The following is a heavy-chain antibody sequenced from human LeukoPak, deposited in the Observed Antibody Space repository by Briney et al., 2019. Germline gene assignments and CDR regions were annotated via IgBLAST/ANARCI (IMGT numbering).Heavy chain of an antibody. D-gene: IGHD3-22*01. J-gene: IGHJ4*02. Sequence: GGSLRLSCAASGFTFSSYGMHGVRQAPGKGLEWVAFIRYDGSNKYYADSVKGRFTISRDNSKNTLYLQMNSLRAEATAVYYCAVLHYYDSSGYSDLFDYWGQGTLVTVSS. CDR3: AVLHYYDSSGYSDLFDY. V-gene: IGHV3-30*02. CDR1: GFTFSSYG. CDR2: IRYDGSNK.